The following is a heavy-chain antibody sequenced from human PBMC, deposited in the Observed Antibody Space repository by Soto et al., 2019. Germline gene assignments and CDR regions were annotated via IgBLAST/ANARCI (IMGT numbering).Heavy chain of an antibody. CDR1: GFTFTSSA. J-gene: IGHJ6*02. CDR3: AADHFWSTYYYYYGMDV. Sequence: GASVKVSCKASGFTFTSSAVQWVRQARGQRLEWIGWIVVGSGNTNYAQKFQERVTITRDMSTSTAYMELSSLRSEDTAVYYCAADHFWSTYYYYYGMDVWGQGTTVTVSS. D-gene: IGHD3-3*01. V-gene: IGHV1-58*01. CDR2: IVVGSGNT.